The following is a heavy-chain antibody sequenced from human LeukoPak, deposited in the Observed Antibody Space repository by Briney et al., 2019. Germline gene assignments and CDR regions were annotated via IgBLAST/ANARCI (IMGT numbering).Heavy chain of an antibody. CDR3: AREGIVGASPGGHMDV. CDR2: INPNSGGT. J-gene: IGHJ6*03. D-gene: IGHD1-26*01. CDR1: GYTFTGYY. Sequence: ASVKVSCKASGYTFTGYYFHWVRQAPGQGLEWMGWINPNSGGTSFAQNFQGRVTMTRDTSINTSYMELSRLRSDDTAVYYCAREGIVGASPGGHMDVWGKGTTVTVSS. V-gene: IGHV1-2*02.